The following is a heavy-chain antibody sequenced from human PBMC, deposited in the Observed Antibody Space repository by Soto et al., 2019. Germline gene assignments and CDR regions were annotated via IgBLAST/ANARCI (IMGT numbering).Heavy chain of an antibody. CDR1: GGSFSGYY. V-gene: IGHV4-34*01. CDR3: ARGLRITMVRGVTGPKPTFHS. Sequence: SETLSLTCAVYGGSFSGYYWSWIRQPPGKGLEWIGEINHSGSTNYNPSLKSRVTISVDTSKNQFSLKLSSVTAADTAVYYCARGLRITMVRGVTGPKPTFHSWGQGTLVTASS. CDR2: INHSGST. D-gene: IGHD3-10*01. J-gene: IGHJ4*02.